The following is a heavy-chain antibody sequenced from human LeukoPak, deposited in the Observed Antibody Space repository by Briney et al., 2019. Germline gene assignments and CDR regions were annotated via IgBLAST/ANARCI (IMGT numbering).Heavy chain of an antibody. CDR1: GFTFSSYA. Sequence: AGGSLRLSCAASGFTFSSYAMSWVRQAPGKGLEWVSAISGSGGSTYYADSVKGRFTLSRDNSKNTLYLQMNSLRAEDTAVYYCAKFGGGYGSGSYGEYYYYYYGMDVWGKGTTVTVSS. D-gene: IGHD3-10*01. J-gene: IGHJ6*04. CDR3: AKFGGGYGSGSYGEYYYYYYGMDV. V-gene: IGHV3-23*01. CDR2: ISGSGGST.